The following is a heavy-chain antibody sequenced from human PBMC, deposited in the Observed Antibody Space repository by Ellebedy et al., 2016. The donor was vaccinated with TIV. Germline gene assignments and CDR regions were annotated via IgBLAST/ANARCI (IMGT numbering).Heavy chain of an antibody. CDR3: ARENPRILSAGLPGAFDI. CDR1: GYTLTELS. Sequence: ASVKVSCXVFGYTLTELSMHWVRQAPGQGLEWIGWINPNSGGTKYAQKFQGWVTLTSDTSIITAYIELSRLRSDDTAIYYCARENPRILSAGLPGAFDIWGQGTMVTVSS. J-gene: IGHJ3*02. D-gene: IGHD6-13*01. CDR2: INPNSGGT. V-gene: IGHV1-2*04.